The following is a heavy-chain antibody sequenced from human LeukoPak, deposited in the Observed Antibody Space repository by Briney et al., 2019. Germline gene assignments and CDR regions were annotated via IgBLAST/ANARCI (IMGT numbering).Heavy chain of an antibody. J-gene: IGHJ4*02. CDR2: IYYGGTN. CDR1: GGSISSWTYY. Sequence: PSETLSLTCTVSGGSISSWTYYWGWIRQPPGKGLEWIGTIYYGGTNYYNPSLKSRVTISVDTSQNQLSLKLTSVTAADTAVYYCARGERLGLDYWGQGTLVTVSS. CDR3: ARGERLGLDY. V-gene: IGHV4-39*07. D-gene: IGHD3-16*01.